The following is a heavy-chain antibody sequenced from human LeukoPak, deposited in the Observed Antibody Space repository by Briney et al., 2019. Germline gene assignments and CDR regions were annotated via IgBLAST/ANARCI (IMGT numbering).Heavy chain of an antibody. V-gene: IGHV4-38-2*02. CDR1: GYSISSGYY. J-gene: IGHJ4*02. CDR3: AREESHGGADY. Sequence: SETLSLTCTVSGYSISSGYYWGWIRQPPGKGLEWIGSIYHSGSTYYNPSLKSRVTISVDTSKNQFSLKLSSVTAADTAVYYCAREESHGGADYWGQGTLVTVSS. CDR2: IYHSGST. D-gene: IGHD4-23*01.